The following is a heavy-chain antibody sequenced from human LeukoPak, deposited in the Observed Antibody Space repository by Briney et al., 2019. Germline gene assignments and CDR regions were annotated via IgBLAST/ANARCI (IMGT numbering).Heavy chain of an antibody. Sequence: GESLKISCQASGYTFAKYWIGWVRQMPGKGLEWMGIIYPGDSDTRYSPSFQGQVTISADKSISTAYLQWSSLKASDTAMYYCARGALYGSGSYYDAFDIWGQGTMVTVSS. CDR1: GYTFAKYW. V-gene: IGHV5-51*01. J-gene: IGHJ3*02. D-gene: IGHD3-10*01. CDR3: ARGALYGSGSYYDAFDI. CDR2: IYPGDSDT.